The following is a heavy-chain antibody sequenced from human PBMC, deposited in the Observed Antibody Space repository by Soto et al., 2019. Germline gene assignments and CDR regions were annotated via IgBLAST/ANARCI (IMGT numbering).Heavy chain of an antibody. CDR2: IKQDGSEK. Sequence: GGSLRLSCAASGFTFRTYWMSWVRQAPGKGLEWVANIKQDGSEKYYVDSVKGRFAISRDNAKNSLYLQMNSLRAEDTAVYYCARALWRFDYCGQGPMVTVYS. V-gene: IGHV3-7*01. J-gene: IGHJ4*02. D-gene: IGHD3-16*01. CDR3: ARALWRFDY. CDR1: GFTFRTYW.